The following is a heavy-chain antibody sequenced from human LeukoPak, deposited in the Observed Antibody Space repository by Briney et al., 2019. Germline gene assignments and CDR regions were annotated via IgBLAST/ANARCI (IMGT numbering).Heavy chain of an antibody. Sequence: GGSLRLSCAASGFTFSSYSMNWVRQAPGKGLEWVSLISGDGVSTFYADSVKGRFSISRDNSKNSLYLEMNSLRTEDAAMYYCAKESGKFDYWGQGTLVAVSS. J-gene: IGHJ4*02. CDR2: ISGDGVST. V-gene: IGHV3-43*02. CDR3: AKESGKFDY. CDR1: GFTFSSYS.